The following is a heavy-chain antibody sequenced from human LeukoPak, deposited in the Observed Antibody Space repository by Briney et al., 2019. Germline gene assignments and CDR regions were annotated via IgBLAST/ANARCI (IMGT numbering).Heavy chain of an antibody. V-gene: IGHV4-61*01. D-gene: IGHD3-3*01. CDR1: GGSISSGSYY. J-gene: IGHJ6*03. CDR3: ARGQGGSAIFGVVKTNYYYYMDV. CDR2: IYYGGST. Sequence: SETLSLTCTVSGGSISSGSYYWSWIRQPPGKGLEWIGYIYYGGSTNYNPSLKSRVTISVDTSKNQFSLKLSSVTAADTAVYYCARGQGGSAIFGVVKTNYYYYMDVWGKGTTVTVSS.